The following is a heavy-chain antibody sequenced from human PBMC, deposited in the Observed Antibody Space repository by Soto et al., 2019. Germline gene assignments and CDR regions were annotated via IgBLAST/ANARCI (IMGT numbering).Heavy chain of an antibody. Sequence: GGSLRLSCAASGFTFTTFAIHWVRQAPGKGLEWVAVISYDGSNKYYADSVKGRFTISRDNFKNTLFLQMNSLRPEDTAAYYCARDFWSGVFDYWGQGTLATVSS. D-gene: IGHD3-3*01. CDR3: ARDFWSGVFDY. V-gene: IGHV3-30-3*01. CDR2: ISYDGSNK. J-gene: IGHJ4*02. CDR1: GFTFTTFA.